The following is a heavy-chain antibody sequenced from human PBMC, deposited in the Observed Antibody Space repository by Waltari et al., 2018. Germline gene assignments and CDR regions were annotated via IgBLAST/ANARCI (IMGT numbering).Heavy chain of an antibody. CDR1: GFTFSSYA. CDR3: ARQWELLLVGVIDY. D-gene: IGHD1-26*01. CDR2: ISYDGSNK. V-gene: IGHV3-30-3*01. J-gene: IGHJ4*02. Sequence: QVQLVESGGGVVQPGRSLRLSCAASGFTFSSYAMHWVRQAPGKGLEWVAVISYDGSNKYYADSVKGRFTISRDNSKNTLYLQMNSLRAEDTAVYYCARQWELLLVGVIDYWGQGTLVTVSS.